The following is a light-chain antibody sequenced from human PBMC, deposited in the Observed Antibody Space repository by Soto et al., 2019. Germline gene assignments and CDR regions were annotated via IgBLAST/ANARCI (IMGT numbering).Light chain of an antibody. CDR3: SSYTSSSNYV. CDR1: SXDVGGYNY. Sequence: QSVLTQPDSVSGSPGQSITICCTGTSXDVGGYNYVSWYQQHPGKAPELMIYEVSNRPSGVSNRFSGSKSGNTASLTISGLQAEDEADYYCSSYTSSSNYVFGTGTKVTVL. CDR2: EVS. J-gene: IGLJ1*01. V-gene: IGLV2-14*01.